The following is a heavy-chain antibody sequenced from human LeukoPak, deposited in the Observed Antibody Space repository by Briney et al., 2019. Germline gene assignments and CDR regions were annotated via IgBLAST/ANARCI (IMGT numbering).Heavy chain of an antibody. CDR3: ARGVRERRSSRTSDAFDI. D-gene: IGHD2-2*01. CDR1: GGSISSGDYY. CDR2: IYYSGST. V-gene: IGHV4-30-4*08. J-gene: IGHJ3*02. Sequence: PSQTLSLTCTVSGGSISSGDYYWSWIRQPPGKGLEWIGYIYYSGSTYYNPSLKSRVTISVDTSKNQFSLKLSSVTAADTAVYYCARGVRERRSSRTSDAFDIWGQGTMVTVSS.